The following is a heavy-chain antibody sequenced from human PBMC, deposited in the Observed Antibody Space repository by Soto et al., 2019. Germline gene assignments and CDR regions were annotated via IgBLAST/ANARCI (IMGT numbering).Heavy chain of an antibody. V-gene: IGHV5-51*01. CDR3: ARHARYFDWLLSPLAYYYYMDV. J-gene: IGHJ6*03. Sequence: GESLKISCKGSGYSFTSYWIGWVRQMPGKGLEWMGIIYPGDSDTRYSPSFQGQVTISADKSISTAYLQWSSLKASDTAMYYCARHARYFDWLLSPLAYYYYMDVWGKGTTVTVSS. D-gene: IGHD3-9*01. CDR2: IYPGDSDT. CDR1: GYSFTSYW.